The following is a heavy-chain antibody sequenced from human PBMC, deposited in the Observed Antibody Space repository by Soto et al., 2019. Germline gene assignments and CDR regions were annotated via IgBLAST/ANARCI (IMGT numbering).Heavy chain of an antibody. CDR3: VTYQRQPRGFEY. D-gene: IGHD1-1*01. Sequence: GGSLRLSCAASGFTFSTYAMAWVRQAPGKGLEWVSGVSASGLNTDYADPVNGRFYISRDNSKNTVSLHMNSLRADDTAVYYCVTYQRQPRGFEYWGQGTLVTVSS. CDR2: VSASGLNT. J-gene: IGHJ4*02. V-gene: IGHV3-23*01. CDR1: GFTFSTYA.